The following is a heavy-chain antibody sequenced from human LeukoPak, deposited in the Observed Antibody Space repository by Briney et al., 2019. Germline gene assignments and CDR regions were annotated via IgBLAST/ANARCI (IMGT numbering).Heavy chain of an antibody. CDR3: ARATYYDILTGLNY. J-gene: IGHJ4*02. V-gene: IGHV1-18*01. CDR2: ISNYNGDT. Sequence: GASMNVSCKASGYTFTTYLINWVRQAPGQGLEWMGWISNYNGDTTYAQKFQGRVTMTTDTSTNTAYMELRSLTSDDTAIYYCARATYYDILTGLNYWGQGTLVTVSP. D-gene: IGHD3-9*01. CDR1: GYTFTTYL.